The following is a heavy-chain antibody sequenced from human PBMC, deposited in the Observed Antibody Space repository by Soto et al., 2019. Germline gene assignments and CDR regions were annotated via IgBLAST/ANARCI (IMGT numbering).Heavy chain of an antibody. J-gene: IGHJ3*02. CDR2: ISSSSSTI. D-gene: IGHD2-2*03. V-gene: IGHV3-48*01. Sequence: PGGSLRLSCAASGLTFSSYSMNWVRQAPGKGLEWVSYISSSSSTIYYADSVKGRFTISRDNAKNSLYLQMNSLRAEDTAVYYCASMGVDIVVVPAAMLDAFDIWGQGTMVTVS. CDR3: ASMGVDIVVVPAAMLDAFDI. CDR1: GLTFSSYS.